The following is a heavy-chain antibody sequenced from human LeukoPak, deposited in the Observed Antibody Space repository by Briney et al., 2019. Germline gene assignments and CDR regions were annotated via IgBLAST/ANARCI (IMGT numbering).Heavy chain of an antibody. D-gene: IGHD2-2*01. Sequence: ASVKVSCKASGYTFPSNGIIWVRQAPGQGLEWMGWISAYNGDTNYAHKLQGRVTMTTDTSTSTVYMELRSLRSDYTAVYYCARGPAAMMGRVDYWGQGTLVTVSS. J-gene: IGHJ4*02. CDR1: GYTFPSNG. CDR3: ARGPAAMMGRVDY. V-gene: IGHV1-18*01. CDR2: ISAYNGDT.